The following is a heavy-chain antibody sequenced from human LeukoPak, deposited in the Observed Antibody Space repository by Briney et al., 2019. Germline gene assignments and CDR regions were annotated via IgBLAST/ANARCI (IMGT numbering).Heavy chain of an antibody. V-gene: IGHV3-23*01. CDR1: GFTFSSYA. CDR3: AKEGIGSGYYGYYFDY. CDR2: ISGSGGST. D-gene: IGHD3-22*01. Sequence: GGSLRLSCAASGFTFSSYAMHWVRQAPGKGLEWVSAISGSGGSTYYADSVKGRFTISRDNSKNTLYLQMNSLRAEDTAVYYCAKEGIGSGYYGYYFDYWGQGALVTVSS. J-gene: IGHJ4*02.